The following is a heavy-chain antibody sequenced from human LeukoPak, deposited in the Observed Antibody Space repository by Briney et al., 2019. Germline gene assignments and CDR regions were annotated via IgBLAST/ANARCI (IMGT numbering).Heavy chain of an antibody. J-gene: IGHJ4*02. Sequence: PSETLSLTCVVYGGSFSGYYWSWIRQPPGKGLEWIGEINHSGSTNYNPSLKSRVTISVDTSKNQFSLKLSSVTAADTAVYYCVRLTQCVGSSCFAVHFWGQGALVTVSS. CDR2: INHSGST. V-gene: IGHV4-34*01. D-gene: IGHD6-19*01. CDR1: GGSFSGYY. CDR3: VRLTQCVGSSCFAVHF.